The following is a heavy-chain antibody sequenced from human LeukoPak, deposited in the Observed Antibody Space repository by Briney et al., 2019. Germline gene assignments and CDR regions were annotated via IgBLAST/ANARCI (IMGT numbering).Heavy chain of an antibody. V-gene: IGHV4-39*07. Sequence: SETLSLTCTVSGGSISRNIYHWGWIRQPPGKGLEWIGSIYYSGSTYYNPSLKSRVTISVDTSKNQFSLKLSSVTAADTAVYYCAREGGYSYGYPAFDIWGQGTMVTVSS. D-gene: IGHD5-18*01. J-gene: IGHJ3*02. CDR3: AREGGYSYGYPAFDI. CDR1: GGSISRNIYH. CDR2: IYYSGST.